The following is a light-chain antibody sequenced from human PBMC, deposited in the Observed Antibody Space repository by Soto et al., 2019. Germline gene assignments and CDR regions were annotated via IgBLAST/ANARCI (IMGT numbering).Light chain of an antibody. J-gene: IGKJ5*01. CDR1: QIVGGDT. CDR3: QQYHWAPDT. CDR2: GAS. Sequence: EIVLTQSPGNLSLSPGERATLACRASQIVGGDTLAWFQQRPGQAPRVVIYGASNRAAGIPDRFSGSGSGTDFTLTVSRLEPEDFAMYYCQQYHWAPDTFGQGTRLEI. V-gene: IGKV3-20*01.